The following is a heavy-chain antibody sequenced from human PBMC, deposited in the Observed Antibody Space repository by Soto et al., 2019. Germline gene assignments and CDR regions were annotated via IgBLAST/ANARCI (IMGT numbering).Heavy chain of an antibody. J-gene: IGHJ5*02. CDR2: IIPIFGTA. D-gene: IGHD6-13*01. V-gene: IGHV1-69*01. Sequence: QVQLVQSGAEVKKPGSSVKVSCKASGGTFSSYAISWVRQAPGQGLEWMGGIIPIFGTANCAQKFQGRVTITADESTSTAYMELSSLRSEDTAVYYCARDEIAAAGTLIGWFDPWGQGTLVTVSS. CDR3: ARDEIAAAGTLIGWFDP. CDR1: GGTFSSYA.